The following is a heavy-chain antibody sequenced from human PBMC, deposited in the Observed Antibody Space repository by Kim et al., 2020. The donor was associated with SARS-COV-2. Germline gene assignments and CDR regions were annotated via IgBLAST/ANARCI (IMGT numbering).Heavy chain of an antibody. Sequence: GESLKISCKGSGYSFTSYWIGWVRQMPGKGLEWMGIIYPGDSYTRYSPSFQGQVTISADKSISTAYLQWSSLKASDTAMYYCARRLDVRSSGWGPAFDIWGQGTMVTVSS. CDR2: IYPGDSYT. CDR1: GYSFTSYW. J-gene: IGHJ3*02. V-gene: IGHV5-51*01. CDR3: ARRLDVRSSGWGPAFDI. D-gene: IGHD6-19*01.